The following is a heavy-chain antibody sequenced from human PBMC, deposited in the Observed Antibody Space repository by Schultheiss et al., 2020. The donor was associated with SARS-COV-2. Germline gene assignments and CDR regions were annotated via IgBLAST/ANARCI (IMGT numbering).Heavy chain of an antibody. CDR2: IYHSGST. CDR1: GYSFSSGHY. D-gene: IGHD4-11*01. V-gene: IGHV4-38-2*01. CDR3: AKVSGTVTT. Sequence: SETLSLTCAVSGYSFSSGHYWGWIRQPPGKGLEWIGEIYHSGSTNYNPSLKSRVTISVDTSKNQFSLKVNSVTAADTAMYYCAKVSGTVTTWGQGTLVTVSS. J-gene: IGHJ5*02.